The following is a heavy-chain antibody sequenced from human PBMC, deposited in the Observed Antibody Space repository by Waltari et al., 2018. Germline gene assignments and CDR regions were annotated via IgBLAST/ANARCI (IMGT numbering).Heavy chain of an antibody. V-gene: IGHV3-48*04. Sequence: EVQLVESGGGLVQPGGSLRLSCAASGFTFNNYTMTWVRQGPGKGLGWVSYISSDNTVYYADSVKGRFTSSRDNAKNSVYLQMNSLRAEDTAVYFCARRLDYWGQGTLVTVSS. CDR3: ARRLDY. CDR2: ISSDNTV. J-gene: IGHJ4*02. D-gene: IGHD2-21*02. CDR1: GFTFNNYT.